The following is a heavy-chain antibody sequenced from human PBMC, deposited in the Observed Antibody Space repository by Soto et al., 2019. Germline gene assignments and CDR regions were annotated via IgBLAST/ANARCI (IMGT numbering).Heavy chain of an antibody. Sequence: PSETLSLTCTVSGGSISSSSYYWGCIRQPPGKWLEWIASIDYTGNTFYNPSLTSRVTISVDTSKNQFSLKVTSVTAADTAVYYCARINKGYGTDSWGQGTLVTVYS. D-gene: IGHD5-18*01. J-gene: IGHJ4*02. V-gene: IGHV4-39*01. CDR1: GGSISSSSYY. CDR2: IDYTGNT. CDR3: ARINKGYGTDS.